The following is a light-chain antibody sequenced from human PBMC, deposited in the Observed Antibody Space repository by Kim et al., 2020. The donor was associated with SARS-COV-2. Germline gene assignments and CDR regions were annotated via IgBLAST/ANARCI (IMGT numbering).Light chain of an antibody. CDR1: SSDGGGYNY. CDR2: DVS. J-gene: IGLJ3*02. CDR3: CSYAGSYTWV. V-gene: IGLV2-11*01. Sequence: GQSVTISGTGTSSDGGGYNYVSWYQQHPGKAPKLMIYDVSKRPAGVPDRFSGSKSGNTASLTISGLQAEDEAYYYCCSYAGSYTWVFGGGTKLTVL.